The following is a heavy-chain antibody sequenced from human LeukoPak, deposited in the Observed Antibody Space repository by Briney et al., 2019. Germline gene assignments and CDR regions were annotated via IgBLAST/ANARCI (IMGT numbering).Heavy chain of an antibody. D-gene: IGHD1-26*01. V-gene: IGHV1-18*01. CDR2: ISANNGNT. J-gene: IGHJ6*03. Sequence: ASVKVSCKASGYTFNSYGISWVRQAPGQGLEWVGWISANNGNTNYAQKVQGRVTMTTDTSTSTVYMELRSLRSDDTAVYYCARDDVRIGSYNYYYYMDVWGEGTTVTVSS. CDR1: GYTFNSYG. CDR3: ARDDVRIGSYNYYYYMDV.